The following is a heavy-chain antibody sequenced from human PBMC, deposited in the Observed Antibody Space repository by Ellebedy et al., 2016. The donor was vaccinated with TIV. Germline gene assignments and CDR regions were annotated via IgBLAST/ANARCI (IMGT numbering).Heavy chain of an antibody. D-gene: IGHD2-2*01. V-gene: IGHV1-18*01. CDR2: ISAYNYNT. J-gene: IGHJ3*01. CDR3: ARLPCGSTSCGGEAFDF. CDR1: GYTFSDYG. Sequence: ASVKVSXXASGYTFSDYGVTWVRQAPGQGLEWMGWISAYNYNTNYAQKLQGRVTMTTDTSTTTAYMELRSLRSDDTAVYYCARLPCGSTSCGGEAFDFWGQGTMVTVSS.